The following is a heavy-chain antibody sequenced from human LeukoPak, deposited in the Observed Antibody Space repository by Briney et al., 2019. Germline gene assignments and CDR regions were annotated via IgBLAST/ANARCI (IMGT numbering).Heavy chain of an antibody. CDR3: ARDVSDHPYYYYYYMDV. V-gene: IGHV4-59*12. J-gene: IGHJ6*03. Sequence: SETLSLTCTVSGGSISSYYWSWIRQPPGKGLEWIGYIYYSGSTNYNPSLKSRVTISVDTSKNQFSLKLSSVTAADTAVYYCARDVSDHPYYYYYYMDVWGKGTAVTVSS. D-gene: IGHD3-16*01. CDR1: GGSISSYY. CDR2: IYYSGST.